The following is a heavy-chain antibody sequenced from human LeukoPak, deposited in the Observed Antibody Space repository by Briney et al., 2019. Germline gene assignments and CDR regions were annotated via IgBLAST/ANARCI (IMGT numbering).Heavy chain of an antibody. V-gene: IGHV4-4*07. D-gene: IGHD3-10*01. J-gene: IGHJ5*02. CDR2: IYHTGST. CDR1: GGSMNSYF. Sequence: PSETLSLTCSVSGGSMNSYFWSWIRQSAGKGLEWIGRIYHTGSTTYNPSFKTRVTMPVDLANNRFSLKLTSVTAADTATYYCARASYYGAGNSPFDPWGQGTLVTVSS. CDR3: ARASYYGAGNSPFDP.